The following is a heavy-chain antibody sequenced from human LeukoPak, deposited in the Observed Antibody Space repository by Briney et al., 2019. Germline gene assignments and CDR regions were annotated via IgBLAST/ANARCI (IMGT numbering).Heavy chain of an antibody. D-gene: IGHD1-1*01. V-gene: IGHV3-23*01. CDR3: AKDLGVRNEGFDY. CDR1: GFTFSSYA. J-gene: IGHJ4*02. CDR2: ISGSGGST. Sequence: GGSLRLSCAASGFTFSSYAMSWVRQAPGKGLEWVSAISGSGGSTYYADSVKGLFTISRDNSKNTLYLQMNSLRAEDTAVYYCAKDLGVRNEGFDYWGQGTLVTVSS.